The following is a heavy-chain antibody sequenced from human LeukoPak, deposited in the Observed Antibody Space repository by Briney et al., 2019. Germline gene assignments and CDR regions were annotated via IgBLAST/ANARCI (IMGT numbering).Heavy chain of an antibody. J-gene: IGHJ3*02. D-gene: IGHD6-19*01. CDR3: AKCSPGFYSSGPQLRAFDI. Sequence: GGSLRLSCAASGFTFSNAWMSWVRQAPGKGLEWVSAISGSGGSTYYADSVKGRFTISRDNSKNTLYLQMNSLRAEDTAVYYCAKCSPGFYSSGPQLRAFDIWGQGTMVTVSS. CDR1: GFTFSNAW. CDR2: ISGSGGST. V-gene: IGHV3-23*01.